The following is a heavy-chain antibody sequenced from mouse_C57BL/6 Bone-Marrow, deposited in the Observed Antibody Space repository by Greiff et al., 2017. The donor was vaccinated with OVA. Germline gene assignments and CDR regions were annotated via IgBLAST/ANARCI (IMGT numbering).Heavy chain of an antibody. D-gene: IGHD1-1*01. V-gene: IGHV5-6*02. CDR2: ISSGGSYT. CDR1: GFTFSSYG. J-gene: IGHJ2*01. Sequence: DVMLVESGGDLVKPGGSLKLSCAASGFTFSSYGMSWVRQTPDKRLEWVATISSGGSYTYYPDSVKGRFTISRDNAKNTLYLQMSSLKSGDTAMYYCARPYGSSLDYWGQGTTLTVSS. CDR3: ARPYGSSLDY.